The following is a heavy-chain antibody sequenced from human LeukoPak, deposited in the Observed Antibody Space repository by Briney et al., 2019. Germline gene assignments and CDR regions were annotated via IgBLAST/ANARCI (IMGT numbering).Heavy chain of an antibody. J-gene: IGHJ6*03. CDR1: GGSISSYY. CDR3: AREVGVGSSWYSNYYYYMDV. Sequence: SETLSPTCTVSGGSISSYYWSWIRQPAGRGLEWIGRIYTSGSTNYNPSLKSRVTTSVDTSKNQFSLKLSSVTAADMAVYYCAREVGVGSSWYSNYYYYMDVWGKGTTVTVSS. CDR2: IYTSGST. V-gene: IGHV4-4*07. D-gene: IGHD6-13*01.